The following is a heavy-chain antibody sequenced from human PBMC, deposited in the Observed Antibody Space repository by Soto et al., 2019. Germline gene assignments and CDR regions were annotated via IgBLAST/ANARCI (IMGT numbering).Heavy chain of an antibody. J-gene: IGHJ6*02. D-gene: IGHD3-22*01. CDR2: INPSGGST. V-gene: IGHV1-46*01. CDR3: ARDLVNYDSSGYPHGMDV. CDR1: GYPFTSYC. Sequence: AASVKLSCKASGYPFTSYCMHWVRQAPGQGLEWMGIINPSGGSTSYAQKFQGRVTMTRDTSTSTVYMELSSLRSEDTAVYYCARDLVNYDSSGYPHGMDVWG.